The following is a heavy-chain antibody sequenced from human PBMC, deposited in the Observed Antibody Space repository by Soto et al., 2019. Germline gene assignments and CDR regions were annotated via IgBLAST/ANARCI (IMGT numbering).Heavy chain of an antibody. CDR3: ARDELYVYNGLDL. V-gene: IGHV3-33*01. CDR1: GFSFSTHG. CDR2: IVNDGSEQ. D-gene: IGHD5-18*01. Sequence: QVQLVESGGGVVRPGRSLRLSCAATGFSFSTHGMHWVRQAPGKGLEWVAVIVNDGSEQQYADSVKGRFTISRDNARNILYLQMNNLRAEDTALYYCARDELYVYNGLDLWAQGTLVTVSS. J-gene: IGHJ5*02.